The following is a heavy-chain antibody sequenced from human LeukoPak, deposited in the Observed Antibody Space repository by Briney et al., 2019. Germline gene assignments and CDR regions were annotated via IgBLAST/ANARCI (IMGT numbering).Heavy chain of an antibody. J-gene: IGHJ4*02. D-gene: IGHD1-26*01. CDR3: ARFNSGSYQHYSDC. V-gene: IGHV4-39*07. CDR1: GGSMSSSSYY. CDR2: IYYSGST. Sequence: PSETLSLTCTVSGGSMSSSSYYWGWIRQPPGKGLEWIGSIYYSGSTYYNPSLKSRVTISVDTSKNQFSLKLSSVTAADTAMYYCARFNSGSYQHYSDCWGQGTLVTVSS.